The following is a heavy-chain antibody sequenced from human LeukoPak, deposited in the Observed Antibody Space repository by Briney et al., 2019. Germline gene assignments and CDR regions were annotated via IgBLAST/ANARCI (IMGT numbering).Heavy chain of an antibody. CDR1: GGSISSHY. D-gene: IGHD3-3*01. V-gene: IGHV4-59*11. CDR2: IYYSGST. Sequence: SENLSLTCTVSGGSISSHYWSWIRQPPGKGLEWIGYIYYSGSTNYNPSLKSRVTISVDTSKNQFSLKLSSVTAADTAVYYCARAKSPGLRFLEGPWDYWGQGTLVTVSS. J-gene: IGHJ4*02. CDR3: ARAKSPGLRFLEGPWDY.